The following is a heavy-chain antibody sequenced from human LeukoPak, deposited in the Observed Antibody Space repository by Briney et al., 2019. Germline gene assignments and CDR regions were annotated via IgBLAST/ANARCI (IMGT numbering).Heavy chain of an antibody. D-gene: IGHD5-18*01. CDR1: GFTFSSYA. CDR2: ISGSGGST. V-gene: IGHV3-23*01. Sequence: PGGTLRLSCAASGFTFSSYAMSWVRQAPGKGLEWVSAISGSGGSTYYADSVKGRFTISRDNSKNTLYLQMNSLRAEDTAVYYCAKDGYSYGYSFDYWGQGTLVTVSS. CDR3: AKDGYSYGYSFDY. J-gene: IGHJ4*02.